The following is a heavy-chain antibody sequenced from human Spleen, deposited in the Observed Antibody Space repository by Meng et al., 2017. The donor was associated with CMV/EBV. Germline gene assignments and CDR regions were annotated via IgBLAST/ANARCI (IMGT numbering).Heavy chain of an antibody. CDR3: ARAFPRSTAFGVVFDY. D-gene: IGHD3-3*01. CDR2: IRYDGSNK. J-gene: IGHJ4*02. Sequence: GESLKISCAASGFTFSSYGMHWVRQAPGKGLEWVAFIRYDGSNKYYADSVKGRFTISRDNSKSTLYLQMNSLRAEDTAVYYCARAFPRSTAFGVVFDYWGQGTLVTVSS. V-gene: IGHV3-30*02. CDR1: GFTFSSYG.